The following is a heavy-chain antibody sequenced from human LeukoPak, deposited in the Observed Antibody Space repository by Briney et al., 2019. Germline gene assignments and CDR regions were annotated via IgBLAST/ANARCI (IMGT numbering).Heavy chain of an antibody. CDR3: GRGKSPAAVDD. V-gene: IGHV3-74*01. D-gene: IGHD2-2*01. J-gene: IGHJ4*02. CDR1: GFIFSNYY. Sequence: GGSLRLSCAASGFIFSNYYMHWVRQAPGKGLVWVSHINGDGTNVNYADSVKGRFTISRDNAKNTLYLQMNSLRVEDTALYYCGRGKSPAAVDDWGQGTLVTVPS. CDR2: INGDGTNV.